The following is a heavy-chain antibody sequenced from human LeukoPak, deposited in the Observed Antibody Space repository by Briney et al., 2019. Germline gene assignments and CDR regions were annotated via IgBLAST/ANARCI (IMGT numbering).Heavy chain of an antibody. V-gene: IGHV3-74*01. J-gene: IGHJ3*02. D-gene: IGHD2-8*01. CDR3: GRGGNGIDI. CDR1: GFTFSDYL. CDR2: INSDESNT. Sequence: GGSLRLSCAASGFTFSDYLRHWVRQAPGKGRVWVSRINSDESNTNSYADSVTGRFIISRDNAKNTLYLQMNRLRAEDTAVYFCGRGGNGIDIWGQGTTVIVSS.